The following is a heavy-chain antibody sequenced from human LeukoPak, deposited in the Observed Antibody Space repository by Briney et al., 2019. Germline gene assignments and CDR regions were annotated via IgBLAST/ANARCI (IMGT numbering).Heavy chain of an antibody. Sequence: SVTVSCKASGGTFSSYGISWVRQAPGQGLEWMARIIPIFGTTNYAQKFQGRVTITADTSTSTAYMDLRSLRSEDTAVYYCARDYYYDSSGYHPAEYFNHWGQGTLVTVSS. V-gene: IGHV1-69*06. CDR2: IIPIFGTT. CDR3: ARDYYYDSSGYHPAEYFNH. J-gene: IGHJ1*01. CDR1: GGTFSSYG. D-gene: IGHD3-22*01.